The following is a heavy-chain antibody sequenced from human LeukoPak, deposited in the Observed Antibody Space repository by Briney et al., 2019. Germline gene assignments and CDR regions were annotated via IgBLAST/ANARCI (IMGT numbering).Heavy chain of an antibody. Sequence: PGGSLRLSCTASGLTFSSYAMTWVRQAPRKGLEWVSGISGSGGTTYYADSVKSRFTISRDNSKNTLYLQMNSLRAEDTAVYYCAKDPRRLTENYSPGGFDYWGQGTLVTVSS. CDR1: GLTFSSYA. V-gene: IGHV3-23*01. D-gene: IGHD2-21*01. J-gene: IGHJ4*02. CDR2: ISGSGGTT. CDR3: AKDPRRLTENYSPGGFDY.